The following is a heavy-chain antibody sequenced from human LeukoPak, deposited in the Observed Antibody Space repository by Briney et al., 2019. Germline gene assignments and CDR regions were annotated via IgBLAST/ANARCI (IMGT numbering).Heavy chain of an antibody. J-gene: IGHJ5*02. CDR3: AREGSYGALP. CDR1: GGSISSSSYY. CDR2: IYYSGST. Sequence: SETLSLTCTVSGGSISSSSYYWGWIRQPPGKGLEWIGSIYYSGSTYYNPSLKSRVTISVDTSKNQFSLKLSSVTAADTAVYYCAREGSYGALPWGQGTLVTVSS. V-gene: IGHV4-39*07. D-gene: IGHD1-26*01.